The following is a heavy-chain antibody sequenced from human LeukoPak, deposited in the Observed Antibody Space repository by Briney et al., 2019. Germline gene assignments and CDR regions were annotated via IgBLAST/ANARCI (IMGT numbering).Heavy chain of an antibody. CDR1: GGSISSYY. Sequence: SETLSLTCTVSGGSISSYYWSWIRQPPGKGLEWIGCIYYSGSTNYNPSLKSRVTISVDTSKNQFSLKLSSVTAADTAVYYCARNIGYCSGGSCYSRWFDPWGQGTLVTVSP. V-gene: IGHV4-59*01. D-gene: IGHD2-15*01. CDR3: ARNIGYCSGGSCYSRWFDP. CDR2: IYYSGST. J-gene: IGHJ5*02.